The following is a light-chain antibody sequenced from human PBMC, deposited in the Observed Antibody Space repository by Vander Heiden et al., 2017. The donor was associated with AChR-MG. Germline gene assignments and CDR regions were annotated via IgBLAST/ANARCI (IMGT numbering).Light chain of an antibody. Sequence: QSVLTQPPSVSAVSGQKVTISCSGGSSNIGKNYVAGYQRVPGAAPKLFMYANNKRPSGIPDRVSGSKSGTSATLDITRLRTGDEAEYYCATWDSSLNTMVFGGGTELTVV. CDR3: ATWDSSLNTMV. CDR1: SSNIGKNY. V-gene: IGLV1-51*01. CDR2: ANN. J-gene: IGLJ2*01.